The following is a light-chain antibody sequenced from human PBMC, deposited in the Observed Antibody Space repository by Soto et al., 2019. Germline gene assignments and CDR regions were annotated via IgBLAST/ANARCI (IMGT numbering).Light chain of an antibody. J-gene: IGLJ1*01. V-gene: IGLV2-11*01. Sequence: QSALTQPRSVSGSPGQSVTISCTGTSSDVGNYNFVSWYQQHPGKAPNLMIYDVSKRPSGVPDRFSGSKSGNTASLTISGLQAEDEADYYCFSYAGNYTYVFGTGTKLTVL. CDR3: FSYAGNYTYV. CDR1: SSDVGNYNF. CDR2: DVS.